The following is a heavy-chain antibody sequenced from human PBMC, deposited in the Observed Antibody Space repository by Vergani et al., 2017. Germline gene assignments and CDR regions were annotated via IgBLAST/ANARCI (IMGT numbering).Heavy chain of an antibody. V-gene: IGHV3-23*04. J-gene: IGHJ2*01. CDR3: AKARAQVWYFDL. Sequence: EVQLVESGGGLVKPGGSLRLSCAASGFTFSSYSMNWVRQAPGKGLEWVSSISSSGGSTYYADSVKGRFTISRDNSKNTLYLQMNSLRAEDTAVYYCAKARAQVWYFDLWGRGTLVTVSS. CDR2: ISSSGGST. CDR1: GFTFSSYS.